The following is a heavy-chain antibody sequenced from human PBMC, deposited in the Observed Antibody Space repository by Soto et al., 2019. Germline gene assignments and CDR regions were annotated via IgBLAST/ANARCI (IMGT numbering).Heavy chain of an antibody. CDR2: IYSGGST. CDR3: GYSGSSGAGYYYGMDV. J-gene: IGHJ6*02. V-gene: IGHV3-53*01. Sequence: PGGSLRLSCAASGFNVGSNYMSWVRQAPGKGLEWVSVIYSGGSTYYADAVKNRFTITRNNTKNTLYHQMNSLIGEDTAVYYCGYSGSSGAGYYYGMDVWGQGTTVTVSS. CDR1: GFNVGSNY. D-gene: IGHD6-6*01.